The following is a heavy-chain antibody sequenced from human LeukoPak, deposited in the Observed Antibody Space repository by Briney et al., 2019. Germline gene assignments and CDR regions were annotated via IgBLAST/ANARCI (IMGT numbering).Heavy chain of an antibody. D-gene: IGHD3-3*01. Sequence: SQTLSLTCTVSGGSISSGSYYWSWIRQPAGKGLEWIGRIYTSGSTNYNPSLKSRVTISVDTSKNQFSLKLSSVTAADTAVYYCAREEALRFLEWKGDAFDIWGQGTMVTVSS. CDR2: IYTSGST. V-gene: IGHV4-61*02. CDR3: AREEALRFLEWKGDAFDI. J-gene: IGHJ3*02. CDR1: GGSISSGSYY.